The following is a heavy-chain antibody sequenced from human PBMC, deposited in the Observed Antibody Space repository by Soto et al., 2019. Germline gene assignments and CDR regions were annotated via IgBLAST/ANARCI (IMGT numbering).Heavy chain of an antibody. D-gene: IGHD2-2*01. V-gene: IGHV4-4*02. CDR3: ARIAVVPSALDP. CDR1: GVSISSSHW. CDR2: VYHSGSA. J-gene: IGHJ5*02. Sequence: SEPLSLTGDVSGVSISSSHWWCWLRQPPGKGLEWIGEVYHSGSANYNPSLKSRVSMSVDKSKNQFSLRLSSVTAADTALYYCARIAVVPSALDPWGQGTQVTVSS.